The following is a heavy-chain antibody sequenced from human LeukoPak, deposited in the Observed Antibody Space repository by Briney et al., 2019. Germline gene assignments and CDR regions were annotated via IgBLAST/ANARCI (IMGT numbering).Heavy chain of an antibody. Sequence: GGSLRLSCAASGFTFSSYGMHWVRQAPGKGLEWVAVISYDGSNKYYADSVKGRFTISRDNSKNTLYLQMNSLRAEDTAVYYCAKDLLGMVATQYYFDYWGQGTLVTVSS. J-gene: IGHJ4*02. V-gene: IGHV3-30*18. CDR3: AKDLLGMVATQYYFDY. CDR2: ISYDGSNK. D-gene: IGHD5-12*01. CDR1: GFTFSSYG.